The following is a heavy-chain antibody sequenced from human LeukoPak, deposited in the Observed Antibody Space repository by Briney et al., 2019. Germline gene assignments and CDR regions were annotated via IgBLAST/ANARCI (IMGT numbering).Heavy chain of an antibody. V-gene: IGHV4-39*01. CDR3: ARHGGYCSSTSCFEYFQY. CDR2: IYNSGIT. CDR1: GGSISSSSNY. Sequence: PSETLSLTCTVSGGSISSSSNYWGWSRQPPGKGVERIVSIYNSGITYYNPSLNNRVPISVVTSNNQFSLKLISVTAADTAVYYCARHGGYCSSTSCFEYFQYWGQGTLVTVPS. J-gene: IGHJ1*01. D-gene: IGHD2-2*01.